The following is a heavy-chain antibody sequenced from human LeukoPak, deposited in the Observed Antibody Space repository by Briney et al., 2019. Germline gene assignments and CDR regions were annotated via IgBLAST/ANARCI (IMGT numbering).Heavy chain of an antibody. D-gene: IGHD5-18*01. J-gene: IGHJ4*02. Sequence: SVKVSCKASGGTFSSYAISWVRQAPGQGLEWMGGIIPIFGTANYAQKFQGRVTITADESTSTAYMGLSSLRSEDTAVYYCASSRGEGYSYGLDAFDYWGRGTLVTVSS. CDR1: GGTFSSYA. CDR2: IIPIFGTA. CDR3: ASSRGEGYSYGLDAFDY. V-gene: IGHV1-69*13.